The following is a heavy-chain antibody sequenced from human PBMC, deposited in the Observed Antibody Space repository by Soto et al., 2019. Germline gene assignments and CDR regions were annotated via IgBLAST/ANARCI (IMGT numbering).Heavy chain of an antibody. CDR2: INPNSGGT. D-gene: IGHD3-10*01. CDR3: ARAPYGIAFEWFDP. V-gene: IGHV1-2*04. J-gene: IGHJ5*02. Sequence: SVKVSCKASGYTFTGYYMHWVRQAPGQGLEWMGWINPNSGGTNYAQKFQGWVTMTRDTSISTAYMELSRLRSDDTAVYYCARAPYGIAFEWFDPWGQGTLVTVSS. CDR1: GYTFTGYY.